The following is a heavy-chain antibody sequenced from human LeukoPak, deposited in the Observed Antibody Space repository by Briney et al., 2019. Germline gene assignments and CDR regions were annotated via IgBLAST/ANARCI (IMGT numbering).Heavy chain of an antibody. Sequence: GGSLRLSCAASGFTYSSYSMNWVRQAPGKGLEWVSSIGSSSCYIYYADSVKGRFTISRDNAKNSLYLQMNSLRAEDTAVYYCASSAGIAARQGYWGQGTLVTVSS. CDR3: ASSAGIAARQGY. V-gene: IGHV3-21*01. D-gene: IGHD6-6*01. CDR1: GFTYSSYS. J-gene: IGHJ4*02. CDR2: IGSSSCYI.